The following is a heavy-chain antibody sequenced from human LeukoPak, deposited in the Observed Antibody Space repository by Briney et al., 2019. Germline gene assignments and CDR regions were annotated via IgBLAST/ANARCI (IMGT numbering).Heavy chain of an antibody. D-gene: IGHD2-21*02. Sequence: SETLSLTCSVSGGSISSGSYYWSWIRQPAGKGLEWIGRIYTSGSTNYNPSLKSRVTISVDRSKNQFSLKLSSVTAADTAVYYCARTYCGGDCRGYYYHYYMDVWGKGTTVTISS. J-gene: IGHJ6*03. V-gene: IGHV4-61*02. CDR3: ARTYCGGDCRGYYYHYYMDV. CDR2: IYTSGST. CDR1: GGSISSGSYY.